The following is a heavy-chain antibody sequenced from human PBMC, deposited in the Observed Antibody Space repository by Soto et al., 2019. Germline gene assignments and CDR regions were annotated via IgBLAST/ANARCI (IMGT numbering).Heavy chain of an antibody. CDR3: ARGGRAFYDSSGYYSKYYYYGMDG. D-gene: IGHD3-22*01. J-gene: IGHJ6*02. V-gene: IGHV1-69*13. Sequence: SVKVSCKASGGTFSSYAISWVRQAPGQGLEWMGGIIPIFGTANYAQKFRGRVTITADESTSTAYMELSSLRSEDTAVYYCARGGRAFYDSSGYYSKYYYYGMDGWGQGNTVTVSS. CDR2: IIPIFGTA. CDR1: GGTFSSYA.